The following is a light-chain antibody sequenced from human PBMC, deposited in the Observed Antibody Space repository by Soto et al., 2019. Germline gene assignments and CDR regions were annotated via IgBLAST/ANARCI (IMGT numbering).Light chain of an antibody. J-gene: IGLJ1*01. V-gene: IGLV2-18*02. CDR1: SSDVGSYNR. Sequence: QSVLTQPPSVSGSPGQSVTISCTGTSSDVGSYNRVSWYQQPPGTAPKLMIYEVSNRPSGVPDRFSGSKSGTTASLTISGLQAEDEADSYCSSYTSSSTLYVFGTGTKLTVL. CDR2: EVS. CDR3: SSYTSSSTLYV.